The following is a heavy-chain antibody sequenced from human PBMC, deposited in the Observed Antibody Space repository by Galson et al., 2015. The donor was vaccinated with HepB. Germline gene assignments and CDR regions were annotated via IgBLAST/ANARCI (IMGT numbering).Heavy chain of an antibody. V-gene: IGHV2-70*04. J-gene: IGHJ2*01. D-gene: IGHD6-19*01. CDR2: IDWDDDK. CDR1: GFSLSTTEMR. Sequence: PALVKPTQTLTLNCTFSGFSLSTTEMRVSWIRQPPGKALEWLARIDWDDDKFYSTSLKTRLTISKDTSKNQVVLTMTNMDPVDTATYYCARSGYSSGWYPWYFDLWGRGTLVTVSS. CDR3: ARSGYSSGWYPWYFDL.